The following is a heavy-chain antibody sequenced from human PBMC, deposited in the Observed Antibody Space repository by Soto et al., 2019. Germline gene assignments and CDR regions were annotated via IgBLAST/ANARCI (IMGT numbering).Heavy chain of an antibody. D-gene: IGHD3-16*01. CDR3: ARDRGNYWLSHGMDV. Sequence: GASVKVSCKASGDTLTSHAMHWVRQAPGQRPEWMGWINGANGNTKYSWKFQGRVTVTRDTSANTVYMELSSLRSEDTAIYYCARDRGNYWLSHGMDVWGQGTTVTVSS. CDR1: GDTLTSHA. V-gene: IGHV1-3*01. CDR2: INGANGNT. J-gene: IGHJ6*02.